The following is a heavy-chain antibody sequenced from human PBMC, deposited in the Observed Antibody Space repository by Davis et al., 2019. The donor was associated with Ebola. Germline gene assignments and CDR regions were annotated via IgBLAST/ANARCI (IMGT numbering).Heavy chain of an antibody. V-gene: IGHV4-39*02. CDR3: AREREIPAAIRRRNWFDP. CDR2: IYYSGST. D-gene: IGHD2-2*02. CDR1: GGSISSSTYY. J-gene: IGHJ5*02. Sequence: SETLSLTCTVSGGSISSSTYYWGWIRQPPGKGLEWIGSIYYSGSTYYNPSLKSRVTISVDTSENQFSLKLSSVTAADTAVYYCAREREIPAAIRRRNWFDPWGQGTLVTVSS.